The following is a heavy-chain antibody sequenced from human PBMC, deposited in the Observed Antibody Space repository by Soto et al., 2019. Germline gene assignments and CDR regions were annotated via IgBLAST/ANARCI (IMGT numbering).Heavy chain of an antibody. J-gene: IGHJ5*02. V-gene: IGHV1-69*05. D-gene: IGHD6-13*01. Sequence: SVKVSCKASGGTFISYAISWVRQAPGQGLEWMGGIIPIFGTANYAQKFQGRVTMTRDTSTSTVYMELSSLRSEDTAVYYCGRGWYTSRQAYNWFDPWGQGTLVTVSS. CDR1: GGTFISYA. CDR3: GRGWYTSRQAYNWFDP. CDR2: IIPIFGTA.